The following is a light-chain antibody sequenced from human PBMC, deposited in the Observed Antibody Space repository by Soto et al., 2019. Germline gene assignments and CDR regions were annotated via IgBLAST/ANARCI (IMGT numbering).Light chain of an antibody. CDR2: WAS. CDR1: QSVLYSSNNKNH. J-gene: IGKJ4*01. CDR3: QQYYSTPQI. Sequence: DIVMTQSPDSLAVSLGERATINCKSSQSVLYSSNNKNHLAWYQQKPGQPPKLLIYWASTRESGVPDRFSGSGSGTDFTLTISSLQAEDVAVYYCQQYYSTPQIFGGGTKVEIK. V-gene: IGKV4-1*01.